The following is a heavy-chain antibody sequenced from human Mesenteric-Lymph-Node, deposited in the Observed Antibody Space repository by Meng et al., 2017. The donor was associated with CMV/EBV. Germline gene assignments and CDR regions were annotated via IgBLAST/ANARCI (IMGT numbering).Heavy chain of an antibody. CDR1: GFTFHTYD. CDR3: ANASPSRYCSSTSCYFDY. CDR2: LSGSGGAT. V-gene: IGHV3-23*01. Sequence: GESLKISCAASGFTFHTYDMGWVRQAPGKGLEWVSGLSGSGGATYYADSVKGRFTISRDNSKSTLYLQMNSLRAEDTAVYYCANASPSRYCSSTSCYFDYWGQGTLVTVSS. D-gene: IGHD2-2*01. J-gene: IGHJ4*02.